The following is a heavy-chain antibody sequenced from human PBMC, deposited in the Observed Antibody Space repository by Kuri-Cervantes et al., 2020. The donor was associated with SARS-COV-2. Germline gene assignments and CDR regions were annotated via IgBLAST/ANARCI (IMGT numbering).Heavy chain of an antibody. Sequence: LSLTCAASGFTFSSYGMHWVRQAPGKGLEWVAVIWYDGSNKYYADSVKGRFTISRDNSKNTLYLQMNSLRAEDTAVYYWARDPPHGTDYGGSMDVWGQGTTVTVSS. CDR1: GFTFSSYG. CDR3: ARDPPHGTDYGGSMDV. CDR2: IWYDGSNK. J-gene: IGHJ6*02. V-gene: IGHV3-33*01. D-gene: IGHD4-23*01.